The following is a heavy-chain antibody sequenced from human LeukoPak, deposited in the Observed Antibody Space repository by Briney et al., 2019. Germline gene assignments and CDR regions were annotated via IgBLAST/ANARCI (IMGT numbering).Heavy chain of an antibody. CDR3: AKPVSSGYSPFDY. Sequence: PGGPLRLSCAASGFTFSSYAMSWVRQAPGKGLEWVSAISGSGGSTYYADSVKGRFTISRDNSKNTLYLQMNSLRAEDTAVYYCAKPVSSGYSPFDYWGQGTLVTVSS. J-gene: IGHJ4*02. V-gene: IGHV3-23*01. CDR1: GFTFSSYA. CDR2: ISGSGGST. D-gene: IGHD3-22*01.